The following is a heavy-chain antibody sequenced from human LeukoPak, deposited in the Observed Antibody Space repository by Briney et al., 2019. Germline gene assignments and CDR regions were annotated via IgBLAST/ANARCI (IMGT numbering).Heavy chain of an antibody. D-gene: IGHD3-10*01. CDR1: GGSISGYY. CDR3: ARLYYYGSGSYYNVRVSNAFDI. CDR2: IFYSGTT. V-gene: IGHV4-59*12. J-gene: IGHJ3*02. Sequence: SETLSLTCTVSGGSISGYYWGWIRQPPGKGLEYIGFIFYSGTTNYNPSLKSRVTISVDTSKNQFSLKLSSVTAADTAVYYCARLYYYGSGSYYNVRVSNAFDIWGQGTMVTVSS.